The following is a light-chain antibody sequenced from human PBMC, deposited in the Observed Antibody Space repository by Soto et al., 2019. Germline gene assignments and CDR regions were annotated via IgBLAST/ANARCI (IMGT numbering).Light chain of an antibody. CDR2: GAS. J-gene: IGKJ1*01. Sequence: EIAMTQSPATLSVSPGERATLSCRASQSVNSALAWYQQKPGQAPRLLIYGASSRATGIPARFSGSASGTEFALTISSLQSEDFAVYCCQQYNYWPPTFGQGTEVEI. V-gene: IGKV3-15*01. CDR1: QSVNSA. CDR3: QQYNYWPPT.